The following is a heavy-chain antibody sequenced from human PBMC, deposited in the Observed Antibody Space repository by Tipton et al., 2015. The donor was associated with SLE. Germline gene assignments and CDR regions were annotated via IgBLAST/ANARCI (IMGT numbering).Heavy chain of an antibody. CDR3: ARIGGTIAVAGTFDY. J-gene: IGHJ4*02. Sequence: LRLSCAVSGYSISSGYYWGWIRQPPGKGLEWIGSIYHSGSTNYNPSLKSRVTISVDTSKNQFSLKLSSVTAADTAVYYCARIGGTIAVAGTFDYWGQGTLVTVSS. D-gene: IGHD6-19*01. CDR1: GYSISSGYY. CDR2: IYHSGST. V-gene: IGHV4-38-2*01.